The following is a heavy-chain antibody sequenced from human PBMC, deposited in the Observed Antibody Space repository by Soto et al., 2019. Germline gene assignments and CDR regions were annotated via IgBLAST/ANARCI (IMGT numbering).Heavy chain of an antibody. Sequence: GGSLRLSCAASGFTFSTYGLHWVRQAPGKGLEWVAVIWYDGSNEYYADSVRGRFTISRDNSKNTLFLQMNSLTAEDTAVYYCARGYNYADYWGQGTQVTVSS. CDR3: ARGYNYADY. D-gene: IGHD5-18*01. CDR2: IWYDGSNE. CDR1: GFTFSTYG. J-gene: IGHJ4*02. V-gene: IGHV3-33*01.